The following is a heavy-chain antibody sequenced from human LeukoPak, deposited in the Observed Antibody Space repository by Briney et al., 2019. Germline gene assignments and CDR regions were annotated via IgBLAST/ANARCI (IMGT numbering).Heavy chain of an antibody. Sequence: GGSLRLSCAASGFTFSNAWMSWVRQAPGKGLEWVGRIKSKTDGGATDYAAPVKGRFTISRDDSKNTLYLQMNSLKTEDTAVYYCTTDPLKAVTSDYWGQGTLVTVSS. CDR1: GFTFSNAW. J-gene: IGHJ4*02. CDR3: TTDPLKAVTSDY. D-gene: IGHD4-17*01. V-gene: IGHV3-15*01. CDR2: IKSKTDGGAT.